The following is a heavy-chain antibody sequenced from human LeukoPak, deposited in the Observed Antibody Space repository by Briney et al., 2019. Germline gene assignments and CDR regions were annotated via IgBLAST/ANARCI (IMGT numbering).Heavy chain of an antibody. V-gene: IGHV3-53*01. CDR2: IYSGGTT. J-gene: IGHJ2*01. D-gene: IGHD2-15*01. CDR3: ASLVGGGYFDL. Sequence: GGSLRLSCAASGFTVSNNYMSWVRQAPGKGLEWVSVIYSGGTTYFADSVKGRFAVSRDNSNNTLCLQMNSLRAEDTAVYYCASLVGGGYFDLWGRGPLVTVSS. CDR1: GFTVSNNY.